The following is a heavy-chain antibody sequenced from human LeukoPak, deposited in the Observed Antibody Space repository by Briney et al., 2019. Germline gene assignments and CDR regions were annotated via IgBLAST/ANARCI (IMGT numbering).Heavy chain of an antibody. CDR2: IYPGDSDT. CDR3: ARRTVTTAPHFDY. V-gene: IGHV5-51*01. CDR1: GYSFTTYW. J-gene: IGHJ4*02. D-gene: IGHD4-17*01. Sequence: GESLKISCKGSGYSFTTYWIGWVRQMPGKGLEWMGIIYPGDSDTRYSPSFRGQVTFSVDKSISTAYLQWSSLKASDSAMYYCARRTVTTAPHFDYWGQGTLVTVSS.